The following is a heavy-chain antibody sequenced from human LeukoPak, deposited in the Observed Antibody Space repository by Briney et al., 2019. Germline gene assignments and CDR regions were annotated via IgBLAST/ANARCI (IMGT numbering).Heavy chain of an antibody. Sequence: GGSLRLSCAASGFTVSSNYMSWVRQAPGKGLEWVSVIYSGGSTYYADSAKGRFTISRDNSKNTLYLQMNSLRAEDTAVYYCARDGILDAFDIWGQGTMVTVSS. V-gene: IGHV3-53*01. CDR1: GFTVSSNY. CDR2: IYSGGST. D-gene: IGHD1-1*01. CDR3: ARDGILDAFDI. J-gene: IGHJ3*02.